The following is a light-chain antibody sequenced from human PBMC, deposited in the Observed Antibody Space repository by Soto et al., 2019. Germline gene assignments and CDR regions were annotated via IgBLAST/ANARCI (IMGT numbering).Light chain of an antibody. CDR1: QTVTSSC. CDR2: GTS. V-gene: IGKV3-11*01. Sequence: EIVLTQSPDTLSLSPGERATLSCTASQTVTSSCLAWYQRKPGQAPRLLIYGTSTRVTGIPARFSGSGSGTDFTLTISDLEPADFGLYYCQQRLNWPPGFGQGTKVDIK. J-gene: IGKJ1*01. CDR3: QQRLNWPPG.